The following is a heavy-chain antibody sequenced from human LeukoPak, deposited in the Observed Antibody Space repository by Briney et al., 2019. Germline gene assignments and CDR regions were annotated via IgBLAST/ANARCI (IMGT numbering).Heavy chain of an antibody. CDR1: GYSFTNYW. J-gene: IGHJ5*02. V-gene: IGHV5-10-1*01. D-gene: IGHD2-15*01. Sequence: GESLKFSCKGSGYSFTNYWISWVGQMPGKGLEWMGRIDPSDSYTNYSPSFQGHVTISADKSISTAYLQWSSLNASDTAMYYCARCGGYCSGGGPNWFDPWGQGTLVTVSS. CDR3: ARCGGYCSGGGPNWFDP. CDR2: IDPSDSYT.